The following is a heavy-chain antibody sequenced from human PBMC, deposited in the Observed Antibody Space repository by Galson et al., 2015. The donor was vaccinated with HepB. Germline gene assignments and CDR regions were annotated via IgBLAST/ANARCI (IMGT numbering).Heavy chain of an antibody. CDR1: GFTFSNYD. CDR3: AKGGDGDLFYFDY. CDR2: IWYDGTTK. Sequence: SLRLSCAASGFTFSNYDMHWVRQAPGKGLEWVAVIWYDGTTKYYADSVKGRFTISRGNSKNTLLLQMNSLRAEDTAVYFCAKGGDGDLFYFDYWGQGTLVTVSS. J-gene: IGHJ4*02. V-gene: IGHV3-33*06. D-gene: IGHD4-17*01.